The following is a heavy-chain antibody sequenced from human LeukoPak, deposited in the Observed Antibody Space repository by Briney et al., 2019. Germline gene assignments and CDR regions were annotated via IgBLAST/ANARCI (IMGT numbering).Heavy chain of an antibody. Sequence: SETLSLTCTVSGGSISSGGYYWSWIRQHPGKGLEWTGYIYYSGSTYYNPSLKSRVTISVDTSKNQFSLKLSSVTAADTAVYYCARGSSAYCGGDCYDYWGQGTLVTVSS. D-gene: IGHD2-21*01. V-gene: IGHV4-31*03. J-gene: IGHJ4*02. CDR1: GGSISSGGYY. CDR3: ARGSSAYCGGDCYDY. CDR2: IYYSGST.